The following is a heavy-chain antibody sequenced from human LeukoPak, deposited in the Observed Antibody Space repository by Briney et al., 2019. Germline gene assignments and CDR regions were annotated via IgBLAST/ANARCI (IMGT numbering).Heavy chain of an antibody. CDR2: IYYSGST. J-gene: IGHJ4*02. CDR3: ARAARLSTIGY. CDR1: GGSISSYY. D-gene: IGHD2/OR15-2a*01. V-gene: IGHV4-59*01. Sequence: SETLSLTCTVSGGSISSYYWSWIRQPPGKGLEWIGYIYYSGSTNDNPSLKSRVTISVDTSKNQFSLKLSAVTAADTAVYYCARAARLSTIGYWGQGTLVTVSS.